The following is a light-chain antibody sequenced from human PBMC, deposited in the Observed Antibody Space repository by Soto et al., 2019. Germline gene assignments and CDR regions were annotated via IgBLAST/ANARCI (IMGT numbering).Light chain of an antibody. V-gene: IGKV3-11*01. CDR2: DAS. CDR1: QSVSSY. Sequence: EVVLTQSPATLSLSPGERATLSCRTSQSVSSYLAWYQHKPGQAPRLLIDDASNRATGIPARFSRSGSETDFTLNISSLEPEDFAVYYCQKRRNWPIAFGQGKRLDIK. J-gene: IGKJ5*01. CDR3: QKRRNWPIA.